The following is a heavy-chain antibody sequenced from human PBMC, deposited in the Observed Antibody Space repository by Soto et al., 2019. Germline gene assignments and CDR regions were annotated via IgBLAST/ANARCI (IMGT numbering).Heavy chain of an antibody. CDR2: INPNSGGT. Sequence: ASVKVSCKASGYTFTGYYMHWVRQAPGQGLEWMGWINPNSGGTNYAQKFQGWVTMTRDTSISTAYMELSRLRSDDTAVYYCARVRYSRSWGSFDYWGQGTLVTVSS. CDR3: ARVRYSRSWGSFDY. V-gene: IGHV1-2*04. D-gene: IGHD6-13*01. J-gene: IGHJ4*02. CDR1: GYTFTGYY.